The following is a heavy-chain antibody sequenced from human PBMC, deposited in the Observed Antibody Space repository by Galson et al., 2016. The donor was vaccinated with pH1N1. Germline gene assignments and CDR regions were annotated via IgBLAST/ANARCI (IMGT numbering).Heavy chain of an antibody. CDR2: ISYNGGST. J-gene: IGHJ4*02. CDR1: GFTFSSFA. D-gene: IGHD3-22*01. V-gene: IGHV3-64*01. Sequence: SLRLSCAASGFTFSSFAMHWVRQAPGKGLEYVSAISYNGGSTYYGNSVKGRFTISRDNSKNTLYLQMGSLRDDDTAVYYCARDLRPSSSGYYSLDYWGQGTLVTVSS. CDR3: ARDLRPSSSGYYSLDY.